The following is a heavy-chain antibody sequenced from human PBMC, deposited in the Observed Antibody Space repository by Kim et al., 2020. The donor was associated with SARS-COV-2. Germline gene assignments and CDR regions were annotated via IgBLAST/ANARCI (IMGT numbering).Heavy chain of an antibody. D-gene: IGHD3-10*01. Sequence: SVKVSCKASGFTFTSSAVQWVRQARGQRLEWIGWIVVGSGNTNYAQKFQERVTITRDMSTSTAYMELSSLRSEDTAAYYRSADPANMVRGVITKEPYWYCDLWGRGTLVTVSS. J-gene: IGHJ2*01. V-gene: IGHV1-58*01. CDR1: GFTFTSSA. CDR2: IVVGSGNT. CDR3: SADPANMVRGVITKEPYWYCDL.